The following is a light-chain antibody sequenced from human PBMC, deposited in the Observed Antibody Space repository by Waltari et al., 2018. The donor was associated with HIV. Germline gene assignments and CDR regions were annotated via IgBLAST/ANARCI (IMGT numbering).Light chain of an antibody. J-gene: IGLJ2*01. Sequence: QSALTQPASVSGSPGQSITISSTGTINDVGGYKYVSCYQQHPDKVPKLMFNDLSNRPSGVSYRFSGSKPDNTAPLTISGLQAETEADYYCSSYTASTEVTFGGGTKLTVL. CDR2: DLS. V-gene: IGLV2-14*03. CDR1: INDVGGYKY. CDR3: SSYTASTEVT.